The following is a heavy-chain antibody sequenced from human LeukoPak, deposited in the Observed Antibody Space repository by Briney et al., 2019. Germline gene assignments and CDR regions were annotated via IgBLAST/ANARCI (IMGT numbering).Heavy chain of an antibody. D-gene: IGHD3-9*01. V-gene: IGHV4-39*01. Sequence: SETLSLXCTVSGGSNSSSSYYWGWIRQPPGKGPEWIGSIYYSGSTYYNPSLKSRVTISVDTSKNQFSLKLSSVTAADTAVYYCARGSGYYDILTGYWGQGTLVTVSS. CDR2: IYYSGST. J-gene: IGHJ4*02. CDR3: ARGSGYYDILTGY. CDR1: GGSNSSSSYY.